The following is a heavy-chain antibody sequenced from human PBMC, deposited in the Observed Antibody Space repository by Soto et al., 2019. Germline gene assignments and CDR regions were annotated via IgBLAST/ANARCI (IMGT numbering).Heavy chain of an antibody. D-gene: IGHD3-9*01. V-gene: IGHV1-69*11. CDR1: VGNFRREG. CDR3: ARAQFSNILTADAHPFDV. J-gene: IGHJ6*02. CDR2: IIPMLSTP. Sequence: SVKVSCKASVGNFRREGISWVRQAPGHGLEWMGRIIPMLSTPQYAPELQGRVTIIADESTTTVYMEMRGLTYDDTAVYYCARAQFSNILTADAHPFDVWGQGTSVTVSS.